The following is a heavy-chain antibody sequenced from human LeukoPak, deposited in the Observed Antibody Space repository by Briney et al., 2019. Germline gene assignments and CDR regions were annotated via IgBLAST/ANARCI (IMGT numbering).Heavy chain of an antibody. CDR2: INPNSGGT. Sequence: ASVKVSCKVSGYTFTGYYMHWVRQAPGQGLEWMGWINPNSGGTNYAQKFQGRVTITRDTSISTSYMERSRLRSDDPAVYSCARYPQSRYSHGIFDSWGQGTLVTVSS. D-gene: IGHD5-18*01. CDR1: GYTFTGYY. CDR3: ARYPQSRYSHGIFDS. V-gene: IGHV1-2*02. J-gene: IGHJ4*02.